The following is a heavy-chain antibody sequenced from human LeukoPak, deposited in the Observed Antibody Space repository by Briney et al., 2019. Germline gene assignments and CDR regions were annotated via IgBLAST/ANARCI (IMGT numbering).Heavy chain of an antibody. CDR1: GVSFKDYY. D-gene: IGHD2-21*02. Sequence: SETLSLTCAVSGVSFKDYYWSWVRQTPGKGLEWIGEINHSGYTNDSPSLKSRVTLSIDTSRKQFSLNLRSVTVADTGIYYCTRMTAGHDYWGQGTLVTVSS. V-gene: IGHV4-34*01. J-gene: IGHJ4*02. CDR3: TRMTAGHDY. CDR2: INHSGYT.